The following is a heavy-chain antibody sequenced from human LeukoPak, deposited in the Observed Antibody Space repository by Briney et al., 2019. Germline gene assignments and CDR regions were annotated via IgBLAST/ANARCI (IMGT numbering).Heavy chain of an antibody. J-gene: IGHJ4*02. CDR2: LSGSGGST. D-gene: IGHD3-22*01. Sequence: GGSLRLSCAASRFTFNSYAMSWVRQAPGKGLEWVTDLSGSGGSTYYADSVKGRFTISRDNSKNTLYLQMNSLRAEDTAVYYCAKYYYDSSGHRPFEYWGQGTLVTVSS. V-gene: IGHV3-23*01. CDR3: AKYYYDSSGHRPFEY. CDR1: RFTFNSYA.